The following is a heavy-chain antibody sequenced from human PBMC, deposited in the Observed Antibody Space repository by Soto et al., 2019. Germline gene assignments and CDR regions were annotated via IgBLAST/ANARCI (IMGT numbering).Heavy chain of an antibody. CDR3: ARVYSGSYYEFDY. CDR1: GGSINNYY. Sequence: PSETLSLTCTASGGSINNYYWSWIRQPAGKGLEWIGRIYTSGSTNYNPSLKSRVTMSVDTSKNQFSLKLSPVTAADTAVYYCARVYSGSYYEFDYWGQGTLVTVSS. V-gene: IGHV4-4*07. CDR2: IYTSGST. J-gene: IGHJ4*02. D-gene: IGHD1-26*01.